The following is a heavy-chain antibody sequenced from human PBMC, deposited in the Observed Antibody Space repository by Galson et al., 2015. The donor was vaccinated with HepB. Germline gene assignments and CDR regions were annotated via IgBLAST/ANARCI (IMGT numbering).Heavy chain of an antibody. V-gene: IGHV1-2*02. CDR1: GYTFTGYY. J-gene: IGHJ4*02. Sequence: SVKVSCKASGYTFTGYYMNWVRQAPGQGLEWMGWINLNSGGTSYAQKFQGRVTMTRDTSVSTVYMELSRLGSDDTAVYYCAATIAVAGQFDYWGQGTLVTVSS. CDR3: AATIAVAGQFDY. CDR2: INLNSGGT. D-gene: IGHD6-19*01.